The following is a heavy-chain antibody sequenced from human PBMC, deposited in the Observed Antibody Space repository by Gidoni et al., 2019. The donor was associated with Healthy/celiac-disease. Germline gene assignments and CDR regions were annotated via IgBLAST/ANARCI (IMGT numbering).Heavy chain of an antibody. CDR2: IDYRGST. J-gene: IGHJ5*02. Sequence: VQLQESGPGLVKPSQTRSPTCTLSGASISSDGSYWSWIRQHPGKGLEWIGYIDYRGSTYYNPSLKSRVTRSVDTSKNQCSVKLSSVTAADTAVYYCARGADTAMVAENWFDPWGQGTLVTVSS. D-gene: IGHD5-18*01. CDR3: ARGADTAMVAENWFDP. V-gene: IGHV4-31*03. CDR1: GASISSDGSY.